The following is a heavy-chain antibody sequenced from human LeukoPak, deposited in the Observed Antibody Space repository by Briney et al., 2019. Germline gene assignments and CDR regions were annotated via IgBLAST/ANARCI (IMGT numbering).Heavy chain of an antibody. D-gene: IGHD5-24*01. CDR1: GYTFTSYA. J-gene: IGHJ4*02. V-gene: IGHV1-3*01. CDR3: ARVERWLQYFDY. CDR2: INAGNGNT. Sequence: ASVKVSCKASGYTFTSYAMHWVRQAPGQRLEWMGWINAGNGNTKYSQKFQGRVTITRDTSASTAYMELSSLRPEDTAVYYCARVERWLQYFDYWGQGTLVTVSS.